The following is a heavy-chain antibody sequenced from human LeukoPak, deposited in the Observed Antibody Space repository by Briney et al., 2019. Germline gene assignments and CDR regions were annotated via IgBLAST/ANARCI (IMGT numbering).Heavy chain of an antibody. CDR3: ERHDLVTVSDFDS. CDR2: IYYSGST. V-gene: IGHV4-59*08. CDR1: GGTISSYW. Sequence: AETLTLTWAVAGGTISSYWRSGSRQPPGKGLELIGYIYYSGSTNYNPSLKSRFTISVDTSKNKFSMKLSSVTAADPAVYYWERHDLVTVSDFDSWGQGTLVTVSS. J-gene: IGHJ1*01. D-gene: IGHD4-23*01.